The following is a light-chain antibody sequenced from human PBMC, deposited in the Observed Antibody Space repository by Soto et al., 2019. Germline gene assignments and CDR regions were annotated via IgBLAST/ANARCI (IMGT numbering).Light chain of an antibody. CDR2: AAS. Sequence: DIQMTQSPSSLSASVGDRVTITCRASQSINSYLNWYQQEPGKAPKFLIYAASSLQSGVQSRFSGSGSGTDFTLTIRSLQPEDFATYYCKQSYSTPITFGQGTRLEIK. V-gene: IGKV1-39*01. CDR3: KQSYSTPIT. CDR1: QSINSY. J-gene: IGKJ5*01.